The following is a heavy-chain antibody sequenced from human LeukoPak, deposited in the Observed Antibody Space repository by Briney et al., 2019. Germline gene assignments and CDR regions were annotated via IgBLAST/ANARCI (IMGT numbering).Heavy chain of an antibody. J-gene: IGHJ4*02. CDR2: INHSGST. CDR1: GGSFSAYY. Sequence: SETLSLTCAVYGGSFSAYYWSRIRQPPGKGLEWIGEINHSGSTNYNPPLKSRVTMSVDTSKNQFSLKLTSVTAADTAVYYCAHDGFATGGSTAIGYWGQGTLVTVSS. V-gene: IGHV4-34*01. CDR3: AHDGFATGGSTAIGY. D-gene: IGHD5-18*01.